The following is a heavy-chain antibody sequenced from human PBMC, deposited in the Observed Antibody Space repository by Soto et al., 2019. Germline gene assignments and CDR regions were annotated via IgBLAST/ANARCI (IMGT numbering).Heavy chain of an antibody. J-gene: IGHJ4*02. CDR1: GFTFSDYA. V-gene: IGHV3-30*04. CDR2: ISYDGRND. D-gene: IGHD1-26*01. CDR3: ARAKWGFTYDH. Sequence: QVQLVESGGGVVQPGRSLRLSCAASGFTFSDYALHWVRQAPGKGLEWVAVISYDGRNDYYADSVKGRFTISRDNSKKTMYLQMNSLRGDDTAVFYCARAKWGFTYDHWGQGTLVIVSS.